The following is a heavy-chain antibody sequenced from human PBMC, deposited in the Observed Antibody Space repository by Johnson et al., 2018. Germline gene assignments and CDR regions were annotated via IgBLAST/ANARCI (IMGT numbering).Heavy chain of an antibody. J-gene: IGHJ3*02. D-gene: IGHD6-19*01. CDR1: GFTFSGYW. CDR3: ANMAVADAFDI. V-gene: IGHV3-74*01. Sequence: EVQLQESGGGLVQPGGSLRLSCAASGFTFSGYWMHWVRQAPGKGLVWVSRINSDGRSTNYADSVKGRFTISRDNAKNTLYLQMNSLRAEDTAVYYCANMAVADAFDIWGQGTMVTVSS. CDR2: INSDGRST.